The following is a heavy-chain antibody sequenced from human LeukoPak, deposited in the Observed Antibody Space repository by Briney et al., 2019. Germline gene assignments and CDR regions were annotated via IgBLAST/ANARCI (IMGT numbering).Heavy chain of an antibody. J-gene: IGHJ3*02. D-gene: IGHD3-22*01. CDR3: ARVRDPRQYYYDNSGYRNAFDI. V-gene: IGHV3-7*01. Sequence: PGGSLRLSCAASGFTFSSYWMSWVRQAPGKGLEWVANIKLDGSDKYYVDSVKGRFTISRDNAKNSLDLQMNSLRGEDTAVYYCARVRDPRQYYYDNSGYRNAFDIWGQGTMVTVSS. CDR1: GFTFSSYW. CDR2: IKLDGSDK.